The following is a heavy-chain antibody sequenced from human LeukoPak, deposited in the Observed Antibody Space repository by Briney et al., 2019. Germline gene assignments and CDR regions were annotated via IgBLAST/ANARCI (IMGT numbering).Heavy chain of an antibody. CDR2: ISWNSGSI. CDR1: GFTFDDYA. J-gene: IGHJ4*02. CDR3: AIDKFGGYSYGYFAN. Sequence: GRSLRLSCAASGFTFDDYAMHWVRQAPGKGLEWVSGISWNSGSIGYADSVKGRFTISRDNAKNSLYLQMNSLRAEDTALYYCAIDKFGGYSYGYFANWGQGTLVTVSS. D-gene: IGHD5-18*01. V-gene: IGHV3-9*01.